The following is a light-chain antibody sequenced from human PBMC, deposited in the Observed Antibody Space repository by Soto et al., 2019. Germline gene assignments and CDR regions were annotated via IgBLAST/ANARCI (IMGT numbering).Light chain of an antibody. CDR3: QAWDINTMV. CDR2: QDI. V-gene: IGLV3-1*01. CDR1: KLGDKY. J-gene: IGLJ2*01. Sequence: SYERTQPPSVSVSPGQTASITCSGDKLGDKYASWYQQKPGQSPVLVIYQDIRRPSGIPERFSGSSSGNTATLTISGTQAMDKADYYCQAWDINTMVFGGGTKLTVL.